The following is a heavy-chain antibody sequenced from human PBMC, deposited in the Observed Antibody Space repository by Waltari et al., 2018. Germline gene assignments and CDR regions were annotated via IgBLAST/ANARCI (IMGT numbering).Heavy chain of an antibody. Sequence: EVQLLESGGALVQPGGSLRLSCAASGFTFNSYAVTWVRQAPGKGLEWVAAISGSASYTYYEDSVKGRFTISRDNSKHTLYVQMNSLIAEDTALYYCALHRLPDNWTYDAAFDIWGQGTMVTVSS. D-gene: IGHD3-22*01. CDR1: GFTFNSYA. CDR3: ALHRLPDNWTYDAAFDI. CDR2: ISGSASYT. J-gene: IGHJ3*02. V-gene: IGHV3-23*02.